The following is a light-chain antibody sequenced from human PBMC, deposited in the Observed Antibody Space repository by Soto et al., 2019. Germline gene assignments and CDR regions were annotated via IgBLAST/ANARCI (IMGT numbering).Light chain of an antibody. Sequence: QSALTQPASVSGSPRQSITISCTGSSSDVGAYNFVSWYQHHPGKAPKLILYEVTTRPPGVSSRFSGSKSGNTASLTISELQADDEANYYCSSYTSSNTPYVFGTGTKVTVL. CDR3: SSYTSSNTPYV. J-gene: IGLJ1*01. V-gene: IGLV2-14*01. CDR2: EVT. CDR1: SSDVGAYNF.